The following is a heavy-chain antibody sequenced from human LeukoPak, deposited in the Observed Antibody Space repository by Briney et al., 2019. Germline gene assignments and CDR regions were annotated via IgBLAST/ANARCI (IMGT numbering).Heavy chain of an antibody. CDR3: ARGGFYDY. V-gene: IGHV4-61*02. J-gene: IGHJ4*02. Sequence: PSPTLFLTCTVSGGSIRNCSYYLSWIPQPAGKGLEWIGRIYTSGSTNYNPSLKSRVTISVDTSKNQFSLKLSSVTAADTAVYYCARGGFYDYWGQGTLVTVSS. D-gene: IGHD5-12*01. CDR1: GGSIRNCSYY. CDR2: IYTSGST.